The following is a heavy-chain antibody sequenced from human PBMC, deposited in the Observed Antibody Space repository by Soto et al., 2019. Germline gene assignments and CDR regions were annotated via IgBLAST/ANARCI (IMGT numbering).Heavy chain of an antibody. CDR1: DGSIDSGSYY. CDR3: TRGLDRAKLGY. D-gene: IGHD1-26*01. V-gene: IGHV4-31*03. CDR2: IHYSGRI. J-gene: IGHJ4*02. Sequence: TLSLTCTVSDGSIDSGSYYRSWVRQYPGKGLEWIGSIHYSGRIYYSPSLRSRLTMSADTSKNQFSLKLSSVTVADTAVYYCTRGLDRAKLGYWGQGIQVTVSS.